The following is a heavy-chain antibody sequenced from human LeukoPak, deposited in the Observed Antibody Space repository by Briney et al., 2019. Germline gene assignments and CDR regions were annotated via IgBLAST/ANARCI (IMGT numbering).Heavy chain of an antibody. Sequence: SETLSLTCAVYGGSFSDYYWSWIRQPPGKGLEWIGEINHSGNTNYNPSLKSRVTISVDRSKNQFSLKLSSVTAADTAVYYCARAGGLYDSSGCHGGDWFDPWGQGTLVTVSS. J-gene: IGHJ5*02. CDR3: ARAGGLYDSSGCHGGDWFDP. CDR1: GGSFSDYY. V-gene: IGHV4-34*01. D-gene: IGHD3-22*01. CDR2: INHSGNT.